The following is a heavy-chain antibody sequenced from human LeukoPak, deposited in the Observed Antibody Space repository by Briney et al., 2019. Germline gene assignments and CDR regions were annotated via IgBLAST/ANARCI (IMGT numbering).Heavy chain of an antibody. CDR3: ARDWYCSSSICYTDRNWFDP. CDR2: ISTTSSYT. J-gene: IGHJ5*02. V-gene: IGHV3-11*05. Sequence: GGSLRLSCAASGFTFSHYYLNWIRQAAGKGLEWVSYISTTSSYTDYADSVRARFTIFRDNAKNLLYLEINSLRPEDTAVYYCARDWYCSSSICYTDRNWFDPWGQGTLVTVSS. CDR1: GFTFSHYY. D-gene: IGHD2-2*02.